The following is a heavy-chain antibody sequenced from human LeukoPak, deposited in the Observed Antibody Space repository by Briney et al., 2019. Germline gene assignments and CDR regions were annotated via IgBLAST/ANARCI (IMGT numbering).Heavy chain of an antibody. CDR3: AKDRTVGAFYWYFDL. Sequence: PGGSLRLSCAASGFTFSSYTMSWVRQAPGKGLEWVSTITTSDGNTYYADSVKGRFTISRDSSKNTLFLHMNTLRAEDTAIYYCAKDRTVGAFYWYFDLWGRGTLVTVSS. J-gene: IGHJ2*01. CDR2: ITTSDGNT. D-gene: IGHD1-26*01. CDR1: GFTFSSYT. V-gene: IGHV3-23*01.